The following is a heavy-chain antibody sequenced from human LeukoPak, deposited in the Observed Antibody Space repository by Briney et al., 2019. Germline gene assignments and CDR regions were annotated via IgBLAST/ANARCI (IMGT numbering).Heavy chain of an antibody. CDR3: ARGEVPAANYYYYMDV. D-gene: IGHD2-2*01. CDR2: MNPNSGNT. CDR1: GYTFTSYD. J-gene: IGHJ6*03. Sequence: ASVKVSCKASGYTFTSYDINWVRQAPGQGIEWMGWMNPNSGNTGYAQKFQGRVTMTSNTSISTAYMELSSLRSEDTAVYYCARGEVPAANYYYYMDVWGKGTTVTVSS. V-gene: IGHV1-8*01.